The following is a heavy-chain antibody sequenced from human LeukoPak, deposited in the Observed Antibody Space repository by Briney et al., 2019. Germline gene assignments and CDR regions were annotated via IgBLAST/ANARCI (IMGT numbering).Heavy chain of an antibody. Sequence: GGSLRLSCAPSGFPFSRYSMNWVRQAPGKGVEWVGYMSTNSRTIYSGDSVKGRFSISRDNDKSLLYLQMENLRVEDTAVYYCTTYFYTTGYFEEAYDTWGQGTLVTVSA. V-gene: IGHV3-48*01. J-gene: IGHJ4*03. CDR3: TTYFYTTGYFEEAYDT. CDR1: GFPFSRYS. D-gene: IGHD2-2*03. CDR2: MSTNSRTI.